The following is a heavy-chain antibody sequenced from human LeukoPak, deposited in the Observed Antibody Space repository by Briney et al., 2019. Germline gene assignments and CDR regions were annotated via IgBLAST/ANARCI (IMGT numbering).Heavy chain of an antibody. CDR1: GGPISSSSDH. CDR2: IYYSGNT. V-gene: IGHV4-39*07. J-gene: IGHJ5*02. CDR3: ARRRVFSRGWFDP. D-gene: IGHD2/OR15-2a*01. Sequence: SDTLSLTCIVSGGPISSSSDHWGWSRQSRGRGVEWIGSIYYSGNTHYNLSLKSRINIAVDTSKSQLSLKQSSVPAARTAVYDCARRRVFSRGWFDPWGQGTLVTVSS.